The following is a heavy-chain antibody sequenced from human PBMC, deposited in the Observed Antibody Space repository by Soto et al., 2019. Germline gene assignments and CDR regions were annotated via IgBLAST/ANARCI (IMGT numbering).Heavy chain of an antibody. CDR2: INPSGGDT. CDR1: GYSFSSYS. Sequence: QVQLVQSGAEVKKPGASVKDSCRASGYSFSSYSMHWWRQAPGQGPEWMGNINPSGGDTVYAQKFQDLVTMTGDTSTGMGYMELRRLRSEDTAGYFCAREVPGSCWFDPWGQGTLGTVSS. V-gene: IGHV1-46*01. CDR3: AREVPGSCWFDP. J-gene: IGHJ5*02.